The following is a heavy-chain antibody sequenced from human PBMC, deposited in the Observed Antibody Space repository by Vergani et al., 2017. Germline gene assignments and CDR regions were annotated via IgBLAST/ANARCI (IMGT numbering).Heavy chain of an antibody. J-gene: IGHJ6*03. V-gene: IGHV1-2*02. CDR2: SNPNSGGT. CDR3: ARESAPPRYCSGGSCPNYDIDV. Sequence: QVQLVQSGAEVKKPGASVKVSCKASGYTFTGYYMHWVRQAPGQGLEWMGWSNPNSGGTNYAQKFQGRVTMTRDTSISTAYMELSRLRSDDTAVDYCARESAPPRYCSGGSCPNYDIDVWGKGTTVTVSS. CDR1: GYTFTGYY. D-gene: IGHD2-15*01.